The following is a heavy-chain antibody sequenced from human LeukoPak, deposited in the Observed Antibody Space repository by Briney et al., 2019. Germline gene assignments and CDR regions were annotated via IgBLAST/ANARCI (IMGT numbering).Heavy chain of an antibody. J-gene: IGHJ6*03. D-gene: IGHD1-26*01. V-gene: IGHV1-18*01. Sequence: ASVKVSCKASAYTFTSYGISWVRQAPGQGLEWMGWISGSNGNTKSAQSLQGRVTMTTDTSTSTAYMELRRLRSDDTAVYYCARGTVSGADYYYMDVWGTGTTVTVSS. CDR3: ARGTVSGADYYYMDV. CDR1: AYTFTSYG. CDR2: ISGSNGNT.